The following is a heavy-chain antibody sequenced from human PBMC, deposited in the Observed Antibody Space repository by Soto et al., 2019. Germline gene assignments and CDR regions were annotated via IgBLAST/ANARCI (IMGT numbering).Heavy chain of an antibody. V-gene: IGHV4-30-4*01. Sequence: QVQLQESGPGLVKPSQTLSLTCTVSGGSISSGDYYWSWLSQPPGKGLEWIGYIYYSGSTYYNPSLKCRFTIAVDTSKNQFSLKLSSVTAADTAVYYCARAGLWFGELPQFNWGQGTLVTVSS. CDR2: IYYSGST. D-gene: IGHD3-10*01. CDR1: GGSISSGDYY. CDR3: ARAGLWFGELPQFN. J-gene: IGHJ4*02.